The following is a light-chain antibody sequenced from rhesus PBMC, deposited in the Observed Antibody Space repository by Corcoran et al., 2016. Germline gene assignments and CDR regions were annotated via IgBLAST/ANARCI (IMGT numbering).Light chain of an antibody. CDR3: QQYNNWNT. CDR1: QSVSSY. V-gene: IGKV3S9*01. Sequence: EIVMTQSPATLSLSPGERATLSCRASQSVSSYVAWYQQKPEQAPRLLIYGAPSRATGIPDRFSGSGSGKDFTLIISSLEPADVGVYYCQQYNNWNTFGGGTKVEIK. J-gene: IGKJ4*01. CDR2: GAP.